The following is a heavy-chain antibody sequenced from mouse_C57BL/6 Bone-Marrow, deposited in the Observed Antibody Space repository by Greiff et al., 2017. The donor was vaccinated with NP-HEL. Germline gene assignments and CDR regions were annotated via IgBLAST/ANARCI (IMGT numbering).Heavy chain of an antibody. D-gene: IGHD2-3*01. Sequence: EVQLQESGAELVRPGASVKLSCTASGFNIKDDYMHWVKQRPEQGLEWIGWIDPENGDTEYASKFQGKATITADTSSNTAYLQLSSLTSEDTAVYYCTRYDGYLYFDYWGQGTTLTVSS. CDR2: IDPENGDT. CDR3: TRYDGYLYFDY. V-gene: IGHV14-4*01. J-gene: IGHJ2*01. CDR1: GFNIKDDY.